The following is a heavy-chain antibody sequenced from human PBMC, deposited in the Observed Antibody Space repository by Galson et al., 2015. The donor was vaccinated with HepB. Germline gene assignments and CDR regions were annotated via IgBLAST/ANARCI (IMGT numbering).Heavy chain of an antibody. CDR2: LYSGGDT. D-gene: IGHD3-22*01. V-gene: IGHV3-66*01. Sequence: SLRLSCAASGFTVSSTYMSWVRQAPGKGLEWVSVLYSGGDTYYADSVKGRFTISRDNSKNTLYLQMNSLRAEDTAVYYCARDSGYISDYWGQGTLVTVSS. CDR3: ARDSGYISDY. CDR1: GFTVSSTY. J-gene: IGHJ4*02.